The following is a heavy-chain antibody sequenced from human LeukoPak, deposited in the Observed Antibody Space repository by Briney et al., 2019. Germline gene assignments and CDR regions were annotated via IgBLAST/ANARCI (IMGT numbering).Heavy chain of an antibody. Sequence: GGSLRLSCGASGFPFKGYWMTWVRQSPGKGLDWVANIKPDGSETNYLDSVKGRFTISRDNARDSLFLEMNNLRVDDTAVYYCARDGGELWPLDEWGQGILVTVSS. CDR1: GFPFKGYW. V-gene: IGHV3-7*01. J-gene: IGHJ4*02. D-gene: IGHD3-10*01. CDR2: IKPDGSET. CDR3: ARDGGELWPLDE.